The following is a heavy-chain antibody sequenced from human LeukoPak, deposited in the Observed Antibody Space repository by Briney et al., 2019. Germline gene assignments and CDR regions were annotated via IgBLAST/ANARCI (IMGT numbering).Heavy chain of an antibody. CDR3: ARVSGRLERQSDLDY. Sequence: GGSLRLSCAASGFTFASYSMTWVRQAPGKGLEWVSSISGDSTYIYNAGSVKGRFTISRDNAQASLYLQMISLRADDTAVYYCARVSGRLERQSDLDYWGQGTPVIVSS. V-gene: IGHV3-21*01. D-gene: IGHD1-1*01. J-gene: IGHJ4*02. CDR2: ISGDSTYI. CDR1: GFTFASYS.